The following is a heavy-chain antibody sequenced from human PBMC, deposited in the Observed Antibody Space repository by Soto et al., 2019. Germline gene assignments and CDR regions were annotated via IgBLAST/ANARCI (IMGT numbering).Heavy chain of an antibody. CDR2: IDPSRSYT. CDR1: GYSSTSSW. D-gene: IGHD3-10*01. Sequence: PGESLKISCKGSGYSSTSSWINWVRQMPRKGLEWMGRIDPSRSYTIYNPSLQGHVTISVDKSISTAYLQWSSLKASDTAMYYCARSLTAVVRKLISRGNLRGPYLIAVRAQRTTVPVSS. V-gene: IGHV5-10-1*01. J-gene: IGHJ6*02. CDR3: ARSLTAVVRKLISRGNLRGPYLIAV.